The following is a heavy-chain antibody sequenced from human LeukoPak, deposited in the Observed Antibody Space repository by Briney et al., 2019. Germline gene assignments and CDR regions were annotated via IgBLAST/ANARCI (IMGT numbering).Heavy chain of an antibody. J-gene: IGHJ2*01. CDR2: TSFDGSEE. CDR1: GFTFSSHA. V-gene: IGHV3-30*04. CDR3: ARGEVIVVITLWYFDL. Sequence: PGGSLRLSCAASGFTFSSHAMHWIRQTPDKRLEWVAVTSFDGSEEHSADSVRGRFHISRDNSNNTLFLQMNSLRPEGTAVYYCARGEVIVVITLWYFDLWGRGTPVTVSP. D-gene: IGHD3-22*01.